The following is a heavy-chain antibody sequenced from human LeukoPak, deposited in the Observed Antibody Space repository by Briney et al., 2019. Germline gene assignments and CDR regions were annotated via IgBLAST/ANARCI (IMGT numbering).Heavy chain of an antibody. CDR2: IKSKTDGGTT. V-gene: IGHV3-15*01. J-gene: IGHJ6*03. CDR3: TTDRRYDILTVDYYYMDV. Sequence: KPGGSLRLSCAASGFTFSNAWMSWVRQAPGKGLEWVGRIKSKTDGGTTDYAAPVKGRFTISRDDSKNTLYLQMNSLKTEDTAVYYCTTDRRYDILTVDYYYMDVWGKGTTVTVSS. D-gene: IGHD3-9*01. CDR1: GFTFSNAW.